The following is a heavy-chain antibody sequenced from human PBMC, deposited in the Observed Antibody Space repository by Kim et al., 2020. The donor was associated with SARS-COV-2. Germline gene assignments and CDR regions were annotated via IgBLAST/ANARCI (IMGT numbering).Heavy chain of an antibody. CDR1: GFTFSNYW. V-gene: IGHV3-7*03. J-gene: IGHJ6*02. Sequence: GGSLRLSCAASGFTFSNYWMTWVRQAPGKGLEWVANIKEDGSEKYYVDSVKGRFTISRDNAKNSLYLQMNSLRAEDTAVYYCAPGGGSYADYYYGMDVWGQGTTVTVSS. CDR3: APGGGSYADYYYGMDV. CDR2: IKEDGSEK. D-gene: IGHD1-26*01.